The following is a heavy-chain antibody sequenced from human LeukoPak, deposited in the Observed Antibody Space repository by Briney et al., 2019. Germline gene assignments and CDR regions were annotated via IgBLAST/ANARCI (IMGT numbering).Heavy chain of an antibody. CDR2: IGPTGSDR. CDR3: ATETNGRHYDY. CDR1: GLTFSTSG. V-gene: IGHV3-21*06. J-gene: IGHJ4*02. D-gene: IGHD1-14*01. Sequence: KPGGSLRLSCTASGLTFSTSGFNWVRQAPGKGLEWVASIGPTGSDRYHADSIKGRFPISRDNANNFLYLQMNSLRAEDTAVYYCATETNGRHYDYWGQGTLLTVSS.